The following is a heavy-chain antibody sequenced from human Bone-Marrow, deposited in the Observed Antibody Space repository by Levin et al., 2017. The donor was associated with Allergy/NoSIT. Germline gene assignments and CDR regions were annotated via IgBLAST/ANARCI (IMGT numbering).Heavy chain of an antibody. Sequence: LSLTCAASGFTFSSYGMHWVRQAPGKGLEWVAVISYDGSNKYYADSVKGRFTISRDNSKNTLYLQMNSLRAEDTAVYYCAKDTGGEKRAYYYYMDVWGKGTTVTVSS. CDR2: ISYDGSNK. J-gene: IGHJ6*03. CDR1: GFTFSSYG. V-gene: IGHV3-30*18. D-gene: IGHD3-16*01. CDR3: AKDTGGEKRAYYYYMDV.